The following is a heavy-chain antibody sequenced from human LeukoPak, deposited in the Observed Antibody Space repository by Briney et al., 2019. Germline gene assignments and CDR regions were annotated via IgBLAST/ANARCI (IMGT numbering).Heavy chain of an antibody. CDR3: ARQMDYDFWSGYYVDWFDP. Sequence: PSQTLSLTCTVSGGSISSGSYYWSWIRQPAGKGLEWIGRVYTSGSTNYNPSLKSRVTISVDTSKNQFSLKLSSLTAADTAVYYCARQMDYDFWSGYYVDWFDPWGQGTLVTVSS. CDR2: VYTSGST. V-gene: IGHV4-61*02. J-gene: IGHJ5*02. CDR1: GGSISSGSYY. D-gene: IGHD3-3*01.